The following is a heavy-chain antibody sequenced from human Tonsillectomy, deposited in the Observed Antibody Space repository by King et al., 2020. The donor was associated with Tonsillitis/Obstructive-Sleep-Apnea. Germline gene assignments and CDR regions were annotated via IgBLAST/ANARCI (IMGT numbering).Heavy chain of an antibody. CDR1: GGSISSYY. CDR3: ARDMVLEAGGDALDI. CDR2: IYYSGST. Sequence: QLQESGPGLVKPSETLSLTCTVSGGSISSYYWSWIRQPPGKGLEWIGDIYYSGSTNYNPSLKGRVTISVATSKNQFSLKLSSVTAADTAVYYCARDMVLEAGGDALDIWGKGTMVTVSS. J-gene: IGHJ3*02. D-gene: IGHD3-10*01. V-gene: IGHV4-59*01.